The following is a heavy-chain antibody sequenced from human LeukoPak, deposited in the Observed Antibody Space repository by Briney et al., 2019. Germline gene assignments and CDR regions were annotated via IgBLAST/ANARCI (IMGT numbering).Heavy chain of an antibody. V-gene: IGHV3-7*01. CDR3: ARDSDVAGFDY. J-gene: IGHJ4*02. CDR2: IKQDRSEK. D-gene: IGHD6-19*01. Sequence: PGGSLRLSCAASGFTFSSSWGSGVRQAPGKGRERVANIKQDRSEKYYVDSEKGRFTISRDNTKNSLYLQMNSLRAEDTAVYYCARDSDVAGFDYWGQGTLVTVSS. CDR1: GFTFSSSW.